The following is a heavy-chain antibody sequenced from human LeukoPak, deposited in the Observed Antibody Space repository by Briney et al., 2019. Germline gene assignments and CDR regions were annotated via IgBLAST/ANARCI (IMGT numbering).Heavy chain of an antibody. Sequence: SETLSLTCAVSGGSISSSNWWSWVRQPPGKGLEWIGEIYHSGSTNYNPSLESRVTISVDKSKNQFSLKLSSVTAADTAVYYCARDRYYSSGRVSPFDYWGQGTLVTISS. CDR1: GGSISSSNW. J-gene: IGHJ4*02. D-gene: IGHD6-19*01. V-gene: IGHV4-4*02. CDR2: IYHSGST. CDR3: ARDRYYSSGRVSPFDY.